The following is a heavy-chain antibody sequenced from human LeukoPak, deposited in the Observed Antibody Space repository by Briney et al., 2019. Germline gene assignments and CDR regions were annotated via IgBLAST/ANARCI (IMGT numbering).Heavy chain of an antibody. V-gene: IGHV4-4*07. Sequence: SETLSLTCTVSGGSISSYYWSWIRQPAGKGLEWIGRIYTSGSTNYNPSLKSRVTMSVDTSKNQFSLKLSSVTAADTAVYYCARLNTYYDFWSGYYTGNWFDPWGQGTLVTVSS. J-gene: IGHJ5*02. CDR2: IYTSGST. D-gene: IGHD3-3*01. CDR1: GGSISSYY. CDR3: ARLNTYYDFWSGYYTGNWFDP.